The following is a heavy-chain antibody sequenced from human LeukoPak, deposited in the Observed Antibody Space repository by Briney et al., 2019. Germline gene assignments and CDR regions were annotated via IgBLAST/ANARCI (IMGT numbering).Heavy chain of an antibody. CDR1: GFTFSSYS. V-gene: IGHV3-21*04. D-gene: IGHD2-15*01. CDR2: ISSSSSYI. Sequence: GGSLRLSCAASGFTFSSYSMNWVRQAPGKGLEWVSSISSSSSYIYYADSVKGRFTISRDNAKNSLYLQMNSLRAEDTAVYYCARGTGYCSGGSCNQFSAFDIWGQGTMVTVSS. J-gene: IGHJ3*02. CDR3: ARGTGYCSGGSCNQFSAFDI.